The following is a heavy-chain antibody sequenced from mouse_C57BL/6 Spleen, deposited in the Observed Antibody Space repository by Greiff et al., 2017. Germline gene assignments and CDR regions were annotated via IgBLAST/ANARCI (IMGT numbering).Heavy chain of an antibody. CDR1: GYTFTGYW. Sequence: VQLQQSGAELMKPGASVKLSCKASGYTFTGYWIEWVKQRPGHGLEWIGEILPGSGNTNYNEKFKGKATFTVDTSSNTSYMQLSSLTTEDAAIYYCARDVRYCFDYWGQGTTLTVSS. V-gene: IGHV1-9*01. CDR2: ILPGSGNT. CDR3: ARDVRYCFDY. J-gene: IGHJ2*01.